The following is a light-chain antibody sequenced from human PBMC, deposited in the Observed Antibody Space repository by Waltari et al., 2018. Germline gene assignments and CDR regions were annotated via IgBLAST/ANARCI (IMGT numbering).Light chain of an antibody. CDR1: ELPRKY. CDR3: CSSDSTGLRV. J-gene: IGLJ1*01. V-gene: IGLV3-10*01. Sequence: SYELTQPPSVSVSPGQTARITCSGHELPRKYAYWFQQKSGQAPRLVISEDTKRPSGIPERFSGSSSGTVATLTITGAQVDDEADYYCCSSDSTGLRVFGGGTTVVVL. CDR2: EDT.